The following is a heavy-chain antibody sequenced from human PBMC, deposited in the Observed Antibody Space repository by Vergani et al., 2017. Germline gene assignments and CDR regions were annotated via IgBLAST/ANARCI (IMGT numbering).Heavy chain of an antibody. D-gene: IGHD2-15*01. CDR1: GGSISSYY. CDR3: ARDVSPYFSCSGGSCYSTDY. CDR2: IYTSGST. J-gene: IGHJ4*02. V-gene: IGHV4-4*07. Sequence: QVQLQESGPGLVKPSETLSLTCTVSGGSISSYYWSWIRQPAGKGLEWIGRIYTSGSTNYNPSLKSRVTMSVDTSKNQFSLKLSSVTAADTAVYYCARDVSPYFSCSGGSCYSTDYWGQGTLVTVSS.